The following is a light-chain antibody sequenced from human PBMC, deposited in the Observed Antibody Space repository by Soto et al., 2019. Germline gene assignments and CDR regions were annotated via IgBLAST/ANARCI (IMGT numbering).Light chain of an antibody. CDR3: QQYNSYPIWT. J-gene: IGKJ1*01. CDR1: QSISSW. V-gene: IGKV1-5*03. Sequence: DIQMTQSPSTLSASVGDRVTITCRASQSISSWLAWYQQKPGKVPKLLIYKASSLESGVPSRFSGSGSGTEFPLTISSLQPDDFATYYCQQYNSYPIWTFGQGTKVEIK. CDR2: KAS.